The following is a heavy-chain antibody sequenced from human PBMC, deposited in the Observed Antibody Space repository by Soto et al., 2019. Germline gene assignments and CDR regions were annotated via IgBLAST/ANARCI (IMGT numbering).Heavy chain of an antibody. V-gene: IGHV1-69*01. Sequence: QVQLVQSGAEVKKPGSSVKVSCKAYGGTFSSYAISWVRQAPGQGLEWMGGIIPIFGTANYAQKFQGRVTITADESTSTAYMELSSLRSEDTAVYYCARGYCSSTSCSHSYGMDVWGQGTTVTVSS. CDR1: GGTFSSYA. CDR3: ARGYCSSTSCSHSYGMDV. D-gene: IGHD2-2*01. CDR2: IIPIFGTA. J-gene: IGHJ6*02.